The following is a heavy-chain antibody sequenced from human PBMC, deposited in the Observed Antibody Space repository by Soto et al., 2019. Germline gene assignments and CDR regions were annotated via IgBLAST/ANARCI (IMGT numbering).Heavy chain of an antibody. CDR1: GGSISSYY. V-gene: IGHV4-59*01. CDR2: IYYSGST. J-gene: IGHJ5*01. CDR3: ARITGWNEGFDS. D-gene: IGHD1-1*01. Sequence: SETLSLTCTVSGGSISSYYWSWIRQPPGKGLDWIGYIYYSGSTNYNPSLKSRLTISVDTSKNQFSLKLSSVTAADTAVYYCARITGWNEGFDSRGQGTLVTVSS.